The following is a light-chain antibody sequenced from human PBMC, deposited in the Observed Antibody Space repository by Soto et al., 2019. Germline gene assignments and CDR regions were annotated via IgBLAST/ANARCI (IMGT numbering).Light chain of an antibody. V-gene: IGKV1-5*01. J-gene: IGKJ1*01. CDR2: DAS. Sequence: DIQMTQSPATLSASVGDRVTITCRASQSISSWLAWYQQKPGKVPKLLIDDASSLESGVPSRFSGSGSGTEFTLTISSLQPDDFATYYCQHDNTYPWTFGQGNKV. CDR3: QHDNTYPWT. CDR1: QSISSW.